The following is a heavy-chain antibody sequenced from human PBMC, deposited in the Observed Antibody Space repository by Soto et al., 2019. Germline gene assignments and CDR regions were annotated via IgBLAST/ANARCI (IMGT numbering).Heavy chain of an antibody. CDR3: ARTAAAGKYYYGMDV. J-gene: IGHJ6*02. Sequence: GESLKISCKGSGYSFTSYWIGWVRKMPGKGLECMGIIYPGDSDTRYSPSFQGQVTISADKSISTAYLQWSSLKASDTAMYYCARTAAAGKYYYGMDVWGQGTTVTVS. D-gene: IGHD6-13*01. CDR1: GYSFTSYW. V-gene: IGHV5-51*01. CDR2: IYPGDSDT.